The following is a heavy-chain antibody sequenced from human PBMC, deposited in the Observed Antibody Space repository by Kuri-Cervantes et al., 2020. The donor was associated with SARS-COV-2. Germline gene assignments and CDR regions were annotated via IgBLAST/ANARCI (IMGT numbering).Heavy chain of an antibody. J-gene: IGHJ4*02. Sequence: GESLKISCAASGFTFSSYGMHWVRQAPGKGLEWISYISSRSRTIYYADSVKGRFTISRDNAKNSLDLQMNSLRDEDTAVYYCASLPGIGAAVAGGNDYWGQGTLVTVSS. V-gene: IGHV3-48*02. CDR3: ASLPGIGAAVAGGNDY. CDR2: ISSRSRTI. CDR1: GFTFSSYG. D-gene: IGHD6-19*01.